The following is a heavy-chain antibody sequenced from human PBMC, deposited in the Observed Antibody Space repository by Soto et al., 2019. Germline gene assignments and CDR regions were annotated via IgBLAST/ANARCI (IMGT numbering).Heavy chain of an antibody. CDR3: ATWHEREHAYDV. J-gene: IGHJ3*01. V-gene: IGHV3-53*01. D-gene: IGHD1-1*01. CDR1: GFTVNSNY. CDR2: IYSGGST. Sequence: EVQLVESGGGLIQPGGSLRLSCAASGFTVNSNYMNWVRQAPGKGLEWISVIYSGGSTYYADSVKGRFIVSRDKSNNTVFLQMNDLRPDDTAVYYCATWHEREHAYDVWGQGTTVTVSS.